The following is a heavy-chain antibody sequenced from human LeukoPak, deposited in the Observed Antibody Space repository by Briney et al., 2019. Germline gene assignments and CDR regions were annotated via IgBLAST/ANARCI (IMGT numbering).Heavy chain of an antibody. CDR1: GFTFSSYE. CDR3: ARALGATAKYNWFDP. CDR2: ISSSGSTI. D-gene: IGHD1-26*01. J-gene: IGHJ5*02. Sequence: GGSLRLSCAASGFTFSSYEMNWVRQAPGKGLEWVSYISSSGSTIYYADSVEGRFTISRDNAKNSLYLQMNSLRAEDTALYYCARALGATAKYNWFDPWGQGTLVTVSS. V-gene: IGHV3-48*03.